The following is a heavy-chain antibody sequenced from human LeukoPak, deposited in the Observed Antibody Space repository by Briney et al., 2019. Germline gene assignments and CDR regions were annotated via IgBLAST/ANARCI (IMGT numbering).Heavy chain of an antibody. V-gene: IGHV4-39*07. J-gene: IGHJ6*03. CDR2: IYYSGST. D-gene: IGHD2-2*02. CDR3: ARVYTLLYYYYMDV. CDR1: GGSISSSSYY. Sequence: SETLSLTCTVSGGSISSSSYYWGWIRQPPGKGLEWIGSIYYSGSTYYNPSLKSRVTISVDTSKNQFSLKLSSVTAADTAVYYCARVYTLLYYYYMDVWGKGTTVTVSS.